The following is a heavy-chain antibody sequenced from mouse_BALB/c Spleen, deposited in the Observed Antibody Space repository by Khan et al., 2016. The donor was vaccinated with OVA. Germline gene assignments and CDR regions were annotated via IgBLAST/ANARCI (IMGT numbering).Heavy chain of an antibody. J-gene: IGHJ4*01. CDR2: ISSGGSYT. D-gene: IGHD2-1*01. Sequence: EVELVESGGGLVKPGGSLKLSCAASGFAFSSYDMSWVRQTPEKRLAWVATISSGGSYTYYPDSVKGRFTISSDNARNTLYLQMSSLRSEDTALYYCARHSYGNPYYYAMDYWGQGTSVTVSS. V-gene: IGHV5-9*02. CDR3: ARHSYGNPYYYAMDY. CDR1: GFAFSSYD.